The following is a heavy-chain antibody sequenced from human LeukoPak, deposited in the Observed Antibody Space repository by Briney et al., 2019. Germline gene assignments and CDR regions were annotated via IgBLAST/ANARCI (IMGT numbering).Heavy chain of an antibody. Sequence: GGSLRLSCAASGFTLSSYWMTWVRQAPGKGLEWVANIKGDDSERKYLDSVKGRFSIFRDNAKNSLSLQMNSLRAEDTAVYYCVRSSFAGYDYWGQGALVTVSS. CDR2: IKGDDSER. D-gene: IGHD3-10*01. CDR3: VRSSFAGYDY. J-gene: IGHJ4*02. CDR1: GFTLSSYW. V-gene: IGHV3-7*01.